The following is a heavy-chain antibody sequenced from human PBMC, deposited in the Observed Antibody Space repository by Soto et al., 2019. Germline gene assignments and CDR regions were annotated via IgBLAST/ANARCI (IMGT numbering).Heavy chain of an antibody. Sequence: EVQLLESGGGLVQPGGSLRLSCAASGFTFSSYAMSWVRQAPGKGREWVSAISGSGGSTYYADSVKGRFTISRDNSKNTLYLQMNSLRAEDTAVYYCAKDRVIVVVTAPHGAYWGQGTLVTVSS. CDR2: ISGSGGST. CDR1: GFTFSSYA. J-gene: IGHJ4*02. V-gene: IGHV3-23*01. D-gene: IGHD2-21*02. CDR3: AKDRVIVVVTAPHGAY.